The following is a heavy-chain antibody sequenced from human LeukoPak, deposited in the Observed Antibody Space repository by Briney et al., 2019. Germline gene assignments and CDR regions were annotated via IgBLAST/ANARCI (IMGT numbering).Heavy chain of an antibody. J-gene: IGHJ4*02. Sequence: SETLSLTCTVSGGSISSSSYYWGWIRQPPGKGLEWIGSIYYSGSTYYNPSLKSRVTISVDTSKNQFSLKLSSVTAADTAVYYCAREGDIAVEYWGQGTLVTVSS. CDR1: GGSISSSSYY. CDR2: IYYSGST. CDR3: AREGDIAVEY. V-gene: IGHV4-39*07. D-gene: IGHD6-19*01.